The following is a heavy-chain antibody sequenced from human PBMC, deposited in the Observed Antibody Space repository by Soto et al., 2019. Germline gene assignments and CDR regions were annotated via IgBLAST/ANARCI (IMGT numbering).Heavy chain of an antibody. V-gene: IGHV3-66*01. CDR2: IYSGGST. CDR1: GFTVSSNY. J-gene: IGHJ4*02. D-gene: IGHD2-2*01. Sequence: GGSLRLSCAASGFTVSSNYMSWVRQAPGKGLEWVSVIYSGGSTYYADSVKGRFIISRDDSKNTLFLQMNSLRAEDTAVYYCAREPPYPSYCSSTSCYGDYFDYWGQGTLVTVSS. CDR3: AREPPYPSYCSSTSCYGDYFDY.